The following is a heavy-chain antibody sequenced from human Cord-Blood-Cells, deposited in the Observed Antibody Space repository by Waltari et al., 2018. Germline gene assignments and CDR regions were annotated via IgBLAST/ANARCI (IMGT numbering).Heavy chain of an antibody. Sequence: QVQLVQSGAEVKKPGASVKVSCKASGYTFTGYYMHWVRQAPGQGLEWMGWINPNSGGTNYAQKFQGWVTMTRDTSISTAYMELSRLRSDDTAVYYCARDLGSGWFFSWFDPWGQGTLVTVSS. CDR3: ARDLGSGWFFSWFDP. CDR1: GYTFTGYY. D-gene: IGHD6-19*01. V-gene: IGHV1-2*04. CDR2: INPNSGGT. J-gene: IGHJ5*02.